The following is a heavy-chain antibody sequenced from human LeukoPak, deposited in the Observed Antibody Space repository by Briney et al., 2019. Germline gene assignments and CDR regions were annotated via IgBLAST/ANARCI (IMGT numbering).Heavy chain of an antibody. CDR3: AKEFADGGSSTDAFDI. V-gene: IGHV3-23*01. CDR1: GFTFSSYA. CDR2: ISGSGGST. Sequence: SGGSLRLSCAASGFTFSSYAMSWVRQAPGKGLEWVSAISGSGGSTYYADSVKGRFTISRDNSKNTLYLQMNSLRAEDTAVYYCAKEFADGGSSTDAFDIWGQGTMVTVSS. J-gene: IGHJ3*02. D-gene: IGHD4-23*01.